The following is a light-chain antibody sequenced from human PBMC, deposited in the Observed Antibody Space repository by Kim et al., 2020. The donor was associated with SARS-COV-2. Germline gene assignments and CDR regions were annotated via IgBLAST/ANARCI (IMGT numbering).Light chain of an antibody. J-gene: IGKJ2*03. CDR2: AAS. CDR3: QQYDSSPYS. Sequence: SPGERATRSCRASHIVSGSHLAWYQQKPGQAPRLLIYAASRRATGIPDRVSGSGSGTDFTLTISRLEPEDFAVYYCQQYDSSPYSFGLGTKLEI. CDR1: HIVSGSH. V-gene: IGKV3-20*01.